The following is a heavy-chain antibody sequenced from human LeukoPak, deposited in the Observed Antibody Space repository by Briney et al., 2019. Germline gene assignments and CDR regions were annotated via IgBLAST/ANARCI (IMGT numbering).Heavy chain of an antibody. CDR2: INHSGST. Sequence: SETLSLTCAVYGGSFSGYYWSWIRQLPGKGLEWIGEINHSGSTNYNPSLKSRVTISVDTSKNQFSLKLSSVTAADTAVYYCARVAAAGTGYWGQGTLVTVSS. D-gene: IGHD6-13*01. J-gene: IGHJ4*02. CDR1: GGSFSGYY. CDR3: ARVAAAGTGY. V-gene: IGHV4-34*01.